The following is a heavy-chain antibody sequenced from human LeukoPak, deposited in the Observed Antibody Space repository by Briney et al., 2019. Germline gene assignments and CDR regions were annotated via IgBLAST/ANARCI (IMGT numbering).Heavy chain of an antibody. CDR3: SKDTVRNYYDY. CDR1: GFTFSSYA. Sequence: GGALRLSCASSGFTFSSYAMSWVRQAPGKGLEWVSAINGSGGSTYYADSVKGRFTISRDNSKNTLYFQMNRLRVDDTAVYCWSKDTVRNYYDYWGQGTLVTVSS. CDR2: INGSGGST. J-gene: IGHJ4*02. V-gene: IGHV3-23*01. D-gene: IGHD4-17*01.